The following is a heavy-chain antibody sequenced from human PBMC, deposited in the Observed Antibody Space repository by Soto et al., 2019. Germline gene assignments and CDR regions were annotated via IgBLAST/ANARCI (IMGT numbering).Heavy chain of an antibody. V-gene: IGHV4-31*11. CDR1: GGSISSGGYY. J-gene: IGHJ6*02. CDR3: ARAARLYYGMDV. Sequence: TLSLTCAVSGGSISSGGYYWSWIRQHPGKGLEWIGEINHSGSTNYNPSLKSRVTISVDTSKNQFSLKLSSVTAADTAVYYCARAARLYYGMDVWGQGTTVTVSS. CDR2: INHSGST.